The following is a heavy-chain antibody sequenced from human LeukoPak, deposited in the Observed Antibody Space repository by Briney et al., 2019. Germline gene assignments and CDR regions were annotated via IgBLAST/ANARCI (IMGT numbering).Heavy chain of an antibody. CDR2: VNESGGT. V-gene: IGHV4-34*01. J-gene: IGHJ5*02. D-gene: IGHD1-26*01. Sequence: SKTLSLTCAVYIDSFSNYHWNWIRQTSAKGMEWIGEVNESGGTNISPSLRSRVILSVDTSKNQFSLKLISVTVADTAIYYCARGQGATVPQVGKNWFDPWGQGTRVTVSS. CDR1: IDSFSNYH. CDR3: ARGQGATVPQVGKNWFDP.